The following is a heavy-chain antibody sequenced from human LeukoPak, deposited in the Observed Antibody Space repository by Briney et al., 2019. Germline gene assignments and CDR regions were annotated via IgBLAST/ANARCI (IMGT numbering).Heavy chain of an antibody. CDR2: IYSGGGT. J-gene: IGHJ4*02. D-gene: IGHD3-9*01. Sequence: GGSRRLSCAASGFTVSGYYINWVRQAPGKGLEWVSAIYSGGGTYYADSVKGRFTISRDNSKNTLYLQMNGLRGEDTAVYYCARDATTGDYFFDYWGQGTLVTVSS. CDR1: GFTVSGYY. V-gene: IGHV3-53*01. CDR3: ARDATTGDYFFDY.